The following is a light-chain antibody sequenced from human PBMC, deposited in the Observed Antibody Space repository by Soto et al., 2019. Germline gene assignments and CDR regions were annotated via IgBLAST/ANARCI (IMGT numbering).Light chain of an antibody. V-gene: IGKV3-20*01. Sequence: EFVLTQSPGTLSLSPGESATLSCRASQSVGSNYLAWYQQKPGQAPRLLIYGASSRATGIADRFSGSGSGTDFTLTISRLEPEDFALYYCQQYGYSPITFGQGTRLEIK. CDR2: GAS. CDR3: QQYGYSPIT. CDR1: QSVGSNY. J-gene: IGKJ5*01.